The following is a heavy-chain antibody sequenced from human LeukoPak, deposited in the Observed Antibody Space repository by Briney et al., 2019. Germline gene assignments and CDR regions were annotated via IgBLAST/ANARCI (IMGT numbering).Heavy chain of an antibody. CDR3: ARSEYYGSGSYYTYPDY. Sequence: GGSLRLSCAASGFTFSSYSMNWVRQAPGKGLEWVANIKQDGSEKYYVDSVKGRFTISRDNAKNSLYLQMNSLRAEDTAVYYCARSEYYGSGSYYTYPDYWGQGTLVTVSS. V-gene: IGHV3-7*01. D-gene: IGHD3-10*01. J-gene: IGHJ4*02. CDR2: IKQDGSEK. CDR1: GFTFSSYS.